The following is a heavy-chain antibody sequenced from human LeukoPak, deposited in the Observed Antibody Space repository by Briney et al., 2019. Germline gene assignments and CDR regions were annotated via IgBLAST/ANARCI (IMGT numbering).Heavy chain of an antibody. J-gene: IGHJ6*03. V-gene: IGHV1-2*02. CDR1: GYTFTGYY. Sequence: ASVKVSCKASGYTFTGYYMHWVRQAPGHGLEWMGWINPNSGGTNYAQKFQGRVTMTRDTSISTAYMELSRLRSDDTAVYYCARDRTPREHGSSWYSYYYYMDVWGKGTTVTVSS. D-gene: IGHD6-13*01. CDR3: ARDRTPREHGSSWYSYYYYMDV. CDR2: INPNSGGT.